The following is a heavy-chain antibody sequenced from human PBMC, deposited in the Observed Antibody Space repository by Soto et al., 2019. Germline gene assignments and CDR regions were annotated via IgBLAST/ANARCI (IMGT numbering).Heavy chain of an antibody. Sequence: GGSLRLSCAASGFTFSGYTMNWVRQAPGKGLEWVSSITSGSSYIYYADSVKGRFTISRDNAKNSLYLQMNSLGVEDTAVYYCARGPYRNTYNWFDSWGQGTLVTVSS. J-gene: IGHJ5*02. D-gene: IGHD5-12*01. CDR3: ARGPYRNTYNWFDS. CDR2: ITSGSSYI. CDR1: GFTFSGYT. V-gene: IGHV3-21*01.